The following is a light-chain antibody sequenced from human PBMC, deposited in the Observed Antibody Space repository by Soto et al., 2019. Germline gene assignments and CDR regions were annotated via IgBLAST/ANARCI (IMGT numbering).Light chain of an antibody. J-gene: IGKJ1*01. CDR1: QGISSY. CDR2: AAS. V-gene: IGKV1-8*01. CDR3: QQHTDTWT. Sequence: AIRMTQSPSSFSASTGDRVTITCRASQGISSYLAWYQQKPGKAPKLLIYAASTLQSGVPSRFSGSGSGTDFTLTISSLQPDDSATYYCQQHTDTWTFGQGTKVDIK.